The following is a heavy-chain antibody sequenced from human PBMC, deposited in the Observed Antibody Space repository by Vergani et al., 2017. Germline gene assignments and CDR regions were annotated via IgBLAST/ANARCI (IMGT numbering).Heavy chain of an antibody. J-gene: IGHJ5*02. CDR1: GYTFTSYD. CDR2: MNTNSGNT. V-gene: IGHV1-8*01. CDR3: ARDSGNYDFWSGYYSDWFDP. Sequence: QVQLVQSGAEVKKPGASVKVSCKASGYTFTSYDINWVRQATGPGLEWMGWMNTNSGNTGDAQKLQGRVTMTTDTSTSTAYMELRSLRSDDTAVYYCARDSGNYDFWSGYYSDWFDPWGQGTLVTVSS. D-gene: IGHD3-3*01.